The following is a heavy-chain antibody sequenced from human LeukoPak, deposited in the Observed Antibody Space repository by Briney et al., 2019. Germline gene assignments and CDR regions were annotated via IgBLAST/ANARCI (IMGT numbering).Heavy chain of an antibody. J-gene: IGHJ3*02. V-gene: IGHV3-30*18. CDR1: GFTFSSYG. Sequence: GRSLRLSCAASGFTFSSYGMHWVRQAPGKGLEWVAVISYDGSNKYYADSVKGRFTISRDNSKNTLYLQMNSLRAEDTAVYYCAKPGYYDFWSGEPGNDAFDIWGQGTLVTVS. D-gene: IGHD3-3*01. CDR2: ISYDGSNK. CDR3: AKPGYYDFWSGEPGNDAFDI.